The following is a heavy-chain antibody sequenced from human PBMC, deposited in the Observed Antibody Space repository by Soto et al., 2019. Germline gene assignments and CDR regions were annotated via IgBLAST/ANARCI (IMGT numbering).Heavy chain of an antibody. J-gene: IGHJ4*02. Sequence: SETLSLTCAVYGGSFSGYYWSWIRQPPGKGLEWIGEINHSGSTNYNPSLKSRVTISVDTSKNQFSLKLSSVTAADTAVYYCASIAVAALDYWGQGTLVTVSS. D-gene: IGHD6-19*01. V-gene: IGHV4-34*01. CDR3: ASIAVAALDY. CDR1: GGSFSGYY. CDR2: INHSGST.